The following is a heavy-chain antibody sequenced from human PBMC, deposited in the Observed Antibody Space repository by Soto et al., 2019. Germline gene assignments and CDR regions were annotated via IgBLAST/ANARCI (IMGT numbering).Heavy chain of an antibody. CDR1: GFTFSSYS. J-gene: IGHJ4*02. CDR3: ARDSLLDVVVPAAPSSFDY. V-gene: IGHV3-21*01. CDR2: ISSSSSYI. D-gene: IGHD2-2*01. Sequence: GGSLRLSCAASGFTFSSYSTNWVRQAPGKGLEWVSSISSSSSYIYYADSVKGRFTISRDNAKNSLYLQMNSLRAEDTAVYYCARDSLLDVVVPAAPSSFDYWGQGTLVTVSS.